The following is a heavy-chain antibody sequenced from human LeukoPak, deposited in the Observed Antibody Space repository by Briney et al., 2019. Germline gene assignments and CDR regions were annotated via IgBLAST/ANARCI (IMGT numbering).Heavy chain of an antibody. J-gene: IGHJ6*02. V-gene: IGHV5-10-1*01. CDR2: IDPSDSYI. Sequence: GESLQISCQGSGYSFISYWISWVRQMPGEGLEWMGTIDPSDSYINYSPSFQGHVAISADKSISTVYLQWSSLKASDTAMYYCARHGSVGVTSNGMDVWGQGTTVIVPS. CDR3: ARHGSVGVTSNGMDV. D-gene: IGHD3-3*01. CDR1: GYSFISYW.